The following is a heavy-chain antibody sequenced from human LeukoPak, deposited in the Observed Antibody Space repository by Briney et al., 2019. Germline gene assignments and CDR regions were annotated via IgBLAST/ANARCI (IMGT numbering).Heavy chain of an antibody. CDR3: ARSSYSSSSSV. V-gene: IGHV3-7*03. J-gene: IGHJ3*01. CDR1: GFTFSGFW. CDR2: INSDGSEG. D-gene: IGHD6-6*01. Sequence: GGSLRLSCAISGFTFSGFWMSWSRQAPGKGLEWVASINSDGSEGYYADVVKGRFTISRDNAKNSLYLQINSLRAEDTAVYYCARSSYSSSSSVWGQGTMVTVSS.